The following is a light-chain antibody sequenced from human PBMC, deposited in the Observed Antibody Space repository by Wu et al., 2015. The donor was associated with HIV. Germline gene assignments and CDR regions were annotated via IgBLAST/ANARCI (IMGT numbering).Light chain of an antibody. Sequence: EIQMTQSPSSLSASVGDRVTITCRASQSISHWLAWYQQKPGKAPELLIYEASTVERGVPSRFSGSGFGTEFTLTISNLQPDDFATYYCQQYVSYSAWTFGQGTKVEIK. J-gene: IGKJ1*01. CDR1: QSISHW. CDR2: EAS. V-gene: IGKV1-5*03. CDR3: QQYVSYSAWT.